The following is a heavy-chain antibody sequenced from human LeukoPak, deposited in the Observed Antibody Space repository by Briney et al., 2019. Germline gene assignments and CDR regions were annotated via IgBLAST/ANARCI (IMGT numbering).Heavy chain of an antibody. Sequence: PSETLSLTCTVSGGSISSSSYYWGWIRQPPGKGLEWIGSIYYSGSTYYNPSLKSRVTISVDTSKNQFSLKLSSVTAADTAVYYCARHSSGWYGYHYYYGMDVWGQGTTVTVSS. CDR3: ARHSSGWYGYHYYYGMDV. CDR1: GGSISSSSYY. J-gene: IGHJ6*02. V-gene: IGHV4-39*01. CDR2: IYYSGST. D-gene: IGHD6-19*01.